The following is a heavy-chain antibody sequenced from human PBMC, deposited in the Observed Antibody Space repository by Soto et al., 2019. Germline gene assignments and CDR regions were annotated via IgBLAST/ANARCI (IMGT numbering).Heavy chain of an antibody. CDR1: GFTFRSYW. D-gene: IGHD3-3*01. CDR3: ARAEDYDFWSGPPKYFDN. V-gene: IGHV3-7*03. CDR2: IKPDGSEK. Sequence: PGGSLRLSCATSGFTFRSYWMTWVRQAPGKGPEWVGNIKPDGSEKQYVDSVKGRFTVSRDNAKKSLDLQMNSLRVEDTAVYYCARAEDYDFWSGPPKYFDNWGQGTQVTVSS. J-gene: IGHJ4*02.